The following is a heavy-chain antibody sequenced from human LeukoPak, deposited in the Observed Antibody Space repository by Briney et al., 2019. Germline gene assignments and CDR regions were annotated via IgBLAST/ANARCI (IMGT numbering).Heavy chain of an antibody. V-gene: IGHV1-69*01. J-gene: IGHJ6*02. D-gene: IGHD3-10*01. CDR2: IIPTFGKA. Sequence: SVKVSCKASGGTFSSYAISWVRQAPGQGLEWMGGIIPTFGKANYAQKFQGRVTITADESTSTAYMELSSLRSEDTAVYYCATLLRITMVRGVMSYPLGRYYGVDVWGQGTTVTASS. CDR3: ATLLRITMVRGVMSYPLGRYYGVDV. CDR1: GGTFSSYA.